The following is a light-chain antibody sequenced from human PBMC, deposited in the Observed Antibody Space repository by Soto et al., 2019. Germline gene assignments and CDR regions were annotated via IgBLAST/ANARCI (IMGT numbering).Light chain of an antibody. CDR2: EVS. CDR1: SRDGGGYNY. J-gene: IGLJ2*01. CDR3: SSYAGSNNFVV. V-gene: IGLV2-8*01. Sequence: QSVLTQPPSASGSPGQSVTISCTGTSRDGGGYNYVSWYQQHPGKAPKLMIYEVSKRPSGVPDRFSGSKSGNTASLTVSGLQAEAEADYYCSSYAGSNNFVVFGGGTKLTVL.